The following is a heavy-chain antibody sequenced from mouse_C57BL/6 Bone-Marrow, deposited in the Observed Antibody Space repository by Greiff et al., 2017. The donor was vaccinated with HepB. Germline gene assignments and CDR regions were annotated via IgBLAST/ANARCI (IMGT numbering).Heavy chain of an antibody. CDR2: ISSGSSTI. J-gene: IGHJ3*01. V-gene: IGHV5-17*01. CDR3: ARVLYYGSSWFAY. Sequence: EVQRVESGGGLVKPGGSLKLSCAASGFTFSDYGMHWVRQAPEKGLEWVAYISSGSSTIYYADTVKGRFTISRANAKNTLFRQMTSLRSEDTAMYYCARVLYYGSSWFAYWGQGTLVTVSA. D-gene: IGHD1-1*01. CDR1: GFTFSDYG.